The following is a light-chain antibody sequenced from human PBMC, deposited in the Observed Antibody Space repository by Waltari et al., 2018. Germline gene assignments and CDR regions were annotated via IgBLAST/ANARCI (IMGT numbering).Light chain of an antibody. CDR2: EVT. CDR3: SSYAGSNNLM. V-gene: IGLV2-8*01. Sequence: QSALTQPPSASGSPGQSVTISCTGSSSDVGNYNYVSWYQQHPGKAPKLMIYEVTTRPSGVPDLFSGSKSGNTASLTVAGLQAEDEADYYCSSYAGSNNLMFGGGTKVTVL. CDR1: SSDVGNYNY. J-gene: IGLJ3*02.